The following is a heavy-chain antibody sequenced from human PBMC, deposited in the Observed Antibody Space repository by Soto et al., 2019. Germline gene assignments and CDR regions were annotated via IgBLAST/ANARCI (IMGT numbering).Heavy chain of an antibody. J-gene: IGHJ4*01. CDR1: GFTVSSNY. CDR3: ARAWTYGTPSLDY. Sequence: GGSLRLSCAASGFTVSSNYMSWVRQAPGKGLEWVSVIYSDGSTYYADSVKGRFTISRDNSKNTLYLQINSLRDEDTAVYYCARAWTYGTPSLDYWGHGNLVTVYS. D-gene: IGHD3-16*01. V-gene: IGHV3-53*01. CDR2: IYSDGST.